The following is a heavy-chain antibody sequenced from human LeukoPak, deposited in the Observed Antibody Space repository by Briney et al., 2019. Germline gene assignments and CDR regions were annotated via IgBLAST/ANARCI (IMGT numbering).Heavy chain of an antibody. V-gene: IGHV3-72*01. CDR3: ARNKGYSSSWTPFDY. Sequence: GRSLRLSCAASGFTFSDHYMDWVRQAPGKGLEWVGRTRNKANSYTTEYAASVKGRFTISRDDSKNSLYLQMNSLKTEDTAVYYCARNKGYSSSWTPFDYWGQGTLVTVSS. D-gene: IGHD6-13*01. CDR1: GFTFSDHY. CDR2: TRNKANSYTT. J-gene: IGHJ4*02.